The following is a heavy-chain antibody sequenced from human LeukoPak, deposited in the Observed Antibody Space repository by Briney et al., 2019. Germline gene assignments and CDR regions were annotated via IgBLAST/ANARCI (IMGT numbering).Heavy chain of an antibody. CDR2: ISSSGSTI. V-gene: IGHV3-11*04. J-gene: IGHJ1*01. CDR1: GFTLSDYY. Sequence: GGSLRLSCAATGFTLSDYYMSWIRQAPGKGLEWVSHISSSGSTIYYTDSVKGRFTISRDNAKNSLCLQMNSLRAEDTAVYYCARDDLWFGELSAEYFHHWGQGTLVTVSS. CDR3: ARDDLWFGELSAEYFHH. D-gene: IGHD3-10*01.